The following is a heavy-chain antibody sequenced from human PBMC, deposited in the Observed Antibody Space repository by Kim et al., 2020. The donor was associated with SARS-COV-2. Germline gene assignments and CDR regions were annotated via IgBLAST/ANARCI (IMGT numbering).Heavy chain of an antibody. V-gene: IGHV4-59*08. Sequence: SETLSLTCTVSGGSISSYYWSWIRQPPGKGLEWIGYIYYSGSTNYNPSLKSRVTISVDTSKNQFSLKLSSVTAADTAVYYCASIAARPGLDYWGQGTLVT. J-gene: IGHJ4*02. CDR2: IYYSGST. D-gene: IGHD6-6*01. CDR3: ASIAARPGLDY. CDR1: GGSISSYY.